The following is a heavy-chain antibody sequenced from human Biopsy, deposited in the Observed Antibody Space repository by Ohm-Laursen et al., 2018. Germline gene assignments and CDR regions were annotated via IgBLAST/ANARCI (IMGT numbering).Heavy chain of an antibody. Sequence: GASVKVSCKASGGTFTNYAISWVRQAPGQGLEWVGGIIPLFNTANYAQKFQGRVTITADKSTTTAYMELSSLRSEDTAIYYCARFPLGAYDSSGSYRAVENWYFDPWGRGTLVTVSS. V-gene: IGHV1-69*06. D-gene: IGHD3-22*01. CDR3: ARFPLGAYDSSGSYRAVENWYFDP. CDR2: IIPLFNTA. J-gene: IGHJ2*01. CDR1: GGTFTNYA.